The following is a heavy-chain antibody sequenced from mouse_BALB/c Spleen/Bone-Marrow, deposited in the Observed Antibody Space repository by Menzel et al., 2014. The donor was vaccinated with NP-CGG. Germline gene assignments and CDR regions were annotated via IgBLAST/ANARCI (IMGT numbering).Heavy chain of an antibody. CDR1: GYAFSNFW. D-gene: IGHD2-1*01. CDR3: ARVYYGNLDY. J-gene: IGHJ2*01. Sequence: QVQLQQSGAELVRPGSSVKISCKASGYAFSNFWMNWVKQRPGQGLEWIGQIHPGDGDTNNNGKFKGKATLTTDKSSSTAYMQLSSLSSVDSAVYFCARVYYGNLDYWGQGTTLTVSS. V-gene: IGHV1-80*01. CDR2: IHPGDGDT.